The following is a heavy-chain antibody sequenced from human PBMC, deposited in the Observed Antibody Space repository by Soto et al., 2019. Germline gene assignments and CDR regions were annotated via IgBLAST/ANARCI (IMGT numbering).Heavy chain of an antibody. CDR2: INAGNGNT. CDR1: GYTFTSYA. J-gene: IGHJ6*03. CDR3: ARDRGSYLEWLKLYYYYMDV. Sequence: GAAVKVSCKASGYTFTSYAMHWVRQAPGQRLEWMGWINAGNGNTKYSQKFQGRVTITRDTSASTAYMELSSLRSEDTAVYYCARDRGSYLEWLKLYYYYMDVWGKGTTVTVSS. D-gene: IGHD3-3*01. V-gene: IGHV1-3*01.